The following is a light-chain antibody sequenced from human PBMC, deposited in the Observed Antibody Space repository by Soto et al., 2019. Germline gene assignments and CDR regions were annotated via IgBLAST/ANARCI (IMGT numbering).Light chain of an antibody. V-gene: IGLV2-11*01. J-gene: IGLJ2*01. CDR1: SSDVGGYNF. CDR2: DVT. CDR3: CSYAGSDTFV. Sequence: QSALTQPRSVSGSPGQSVTISCTGTSSDVGGYNFLSWYQHHPGKAPKLMIYDVTKRPSGVPDRFSASKSGNTASLTISGLQAEDEADYYCCSYAGSDTFVFGGGTKLTVL.